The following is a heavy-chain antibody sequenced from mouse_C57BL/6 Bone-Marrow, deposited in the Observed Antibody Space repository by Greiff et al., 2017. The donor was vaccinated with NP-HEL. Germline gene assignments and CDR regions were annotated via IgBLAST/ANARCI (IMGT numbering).Heavy chain of an antibody. CDR2: ISSGSSTI. V-gene: IGHV5-17*01. Sequence: EVHLVESGGGLVKPGGSLKLSCAASGFTFSDYGMHWVRQDPEKGLEWVAYISSGSSTIYYADTVKGRFTISRDNAKNTLFLQMTSLRSEDTAMYYCARRYGSRDWYFDVWGTGTTVTVSS. CDR1: GFTFSDYG. J-gene: IGHJ1*03. CDR3: ARRYGSRDWYFDV. D-gene: IGHD1-1*01.